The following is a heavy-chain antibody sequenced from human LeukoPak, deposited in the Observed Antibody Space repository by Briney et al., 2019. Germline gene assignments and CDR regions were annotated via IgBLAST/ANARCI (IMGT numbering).Heavy chain of an antibody. D-gene: IGHD3-10*01. J-gene: IGHJ4*02. Sequence: GGSLRLSCAASGFTFSSYAMSWVRQAPGKGLEWVSAISGSGGSTYYADSVKGRFTISRDNSRNTLYLQMNSLRAEDTAVYYCAKVSGITMVRGVTKYYFDYWGQGTLVTVSS. CDR1: GFTFSSYA. CDR3: AKVSGITMVRGVTKYYFDY. V-gene: IGHV3-23*01. CDR2: ISGSGGST.